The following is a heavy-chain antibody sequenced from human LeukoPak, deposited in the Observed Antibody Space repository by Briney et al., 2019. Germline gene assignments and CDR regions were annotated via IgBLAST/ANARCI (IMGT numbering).Heavy chain of an antibody. Sequence: GESLRISCKGSGYGFSSYWIGWVRQMPGKGLEYMGIICPGDSDTRYSQSFQGQVTISADKSITTAYLQWSSLKTSDTAMYYCARHTTVGGSLRFDYWGQGTLVSVSS. CDR3: ARHTTVGGSLRFDY. D-gene: IGHD4-23*01. CDR1: GYGFSSYW. CDR2: ICPGDSDT. V-gene: IGHV5-51*01. J-gene: IGHJ4*02.